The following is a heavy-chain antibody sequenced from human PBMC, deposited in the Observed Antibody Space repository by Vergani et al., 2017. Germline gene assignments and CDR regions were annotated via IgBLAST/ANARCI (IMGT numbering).Heavy chain of an antibody. D-gene: IGHD1-26*01. J-gene: IGHJ4*02. V-gene: IGHV3-23*01. CDR3: VKVAGSYENFFDS. Sequence: EVQLLESGGRLKQPGGSVRLSCAASGFTFSTYAMHWVRQAPGKGLEWVSALTGGGGSTYYADSFKGRFIISRDNSRDTLYLQMNSLRPEDTATYYCVKVAGSYENFFDSWAQGTLVTVSS. CDR2: LTGGGGST. CDR1: GFTFSTYA.